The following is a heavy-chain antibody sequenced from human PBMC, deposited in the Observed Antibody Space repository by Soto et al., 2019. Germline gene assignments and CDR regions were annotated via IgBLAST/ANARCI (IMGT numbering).Heavy chain of an antibody. D-gene: IGHD7-27*01. CDR3: ARVKTGLPHYYYYYGMDV. CDR2: TYYRSKWYN. Sequence: SPTLSLTCAISGDSVSSNSAAWNWIRQSPSRGLEWLGRTYYRSKWYNDYAVSVKSRITINPDTSKNQFSLQLNSVTPEDTAVYYCARVKTGLPHYYYYYGMDVWGQGTTVTVSS. CDR1: GDSVSSNSAA. V-gene: IGHV6-1*01. J-gene: IGHJ6*02.